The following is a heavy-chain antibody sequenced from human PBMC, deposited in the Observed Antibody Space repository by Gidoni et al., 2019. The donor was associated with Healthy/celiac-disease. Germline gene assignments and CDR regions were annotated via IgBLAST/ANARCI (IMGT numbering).Heavy chain of an antibody. D-gene: IGHD5-12*01. CDR2: INSDGSST. J-gene: IGHJ3*02. CDR3: ARSGYSGYDFWYAFDI. CDR1: GFTFSSYW. Sequence: EVQLVESGGGLVQPGGSLSLSCAASGFTFSSYWMHWVRQAPGKGLVWVSRINSDGSSTSYADSVKGRFTISRDNAKNTLYLQMNSLRAEDTAVYYCARSGYSGYDFWYAFDIWGQGTMVTVSS. V-gene: IGHV3-74*01.